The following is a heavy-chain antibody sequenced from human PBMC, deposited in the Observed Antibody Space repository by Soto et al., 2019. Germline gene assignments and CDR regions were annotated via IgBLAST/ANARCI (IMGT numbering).Heavy chain of an antibody. V-gene: IGHV3-43*01. J-gene: IGHJ4*02. CDR2: ISWDGGST. Sequence: PGGSLRLSCAASGFTFDDYTMHWVRQAPGKGLEWVSLISWDGGSTCYADSVKGRFTISRDNSKNSLYLQMNSLRTEDTALYCCAKDGLGVITIFGVVTEYYFDYWGQGTLVTVSS. CDR1: GFTFDDYT. CDR3: AKDGLGVITIFGVVTEYYFDY. D-gene: IGHD3-3*01.